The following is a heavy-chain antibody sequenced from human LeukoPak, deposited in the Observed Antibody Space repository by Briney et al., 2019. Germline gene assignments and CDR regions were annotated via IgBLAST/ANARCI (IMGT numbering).Heavy chain of an antibody. V-gene: IGHV1-18*01. CDR2: ISAYNGNT. J-gene: IGHJ4*02. Sequence: ASVKASCKASGYTFTSYGISWVRQAPGQGLEWMGWISAYNGNTNYAQKLQGRVTMTTDTSTSTAYMELRSPRSDDTAVYYCARDSPPSLVGATKGGVDYWGQGTLVTVSS. CDR1: GYTFTSYG. CDR3: ARDSPPSLVGATKGGVDY. D-gene: IGHD1-26*01.